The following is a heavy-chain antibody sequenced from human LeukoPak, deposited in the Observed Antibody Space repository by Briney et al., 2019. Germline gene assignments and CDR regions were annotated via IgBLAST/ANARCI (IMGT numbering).Heavy chain of an antibody. CDR2: INPSGGST. V-gene: IGHV1-46*01. Sequence: VASVTVSFTASGYTFTTYYMHWVRQAPGQGLEWMGLINPSGGSTSYAQNFQGRVTMTRDTSTSTVYMELSSLRSDDTAVYYCARGSGWYNGFDPWGQGTLVTVSS. CDR3: ARGSGWYNGFDP. D-gene: IGHD6-19*01. J-gene: IGHJ5*02. CDR1: GYTFTTYY.